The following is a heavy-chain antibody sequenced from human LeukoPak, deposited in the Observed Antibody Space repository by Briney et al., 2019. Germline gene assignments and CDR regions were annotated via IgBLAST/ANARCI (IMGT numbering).Heavy chain of an antibody. CDR2: IHYSGST. CDR3: AREVVAAAGTVDY. J-gene: IGHJ4*02. CDR1: DDSISSYY. D-gene: IGHD6-13*01. Sequence: SETLSLTCTVSDDSISSYYWSWIRQPPGKGLEWIGYIHYSGSTNYNPSLKSRVTISVDTSKNRFSLILSSVTTADTAVYYCAREVVAAAGTVDYWGQGTLVTVS. V-gene: IGHV4-59*01.